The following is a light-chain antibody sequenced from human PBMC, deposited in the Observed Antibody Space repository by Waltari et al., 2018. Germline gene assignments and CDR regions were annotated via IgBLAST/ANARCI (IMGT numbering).Light chain of an antibody. CDR2: RAS. J-gene: IGKJ1*01. Sequence: EIVLTQSPGTASLSPGETVTLSCRASRSVGSSSLAWYQKKPGQAPRLVIYRASRRATGIPHRFSGSGSGTEFGLTISRLGPEDFAVYYGQPHGTLPGTFGQGTKVEIK. V-gene: IGKV3-20*01. CDR1: RSVGSSS. CDR3: QPHGTLPGT.